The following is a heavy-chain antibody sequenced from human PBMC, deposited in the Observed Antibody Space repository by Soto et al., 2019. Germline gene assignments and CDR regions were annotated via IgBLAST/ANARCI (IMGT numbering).Heavy chain of an antibody. J-gene: IGHJ4*02. V-gene: IGHV3-11*06. D-gene: IGHD5-18*01. CDR3: AGYSYGSYFDY. CDR1: GFTFSDYY. CDR2: ISSSSSYT. Sequence: PGGSLRLSCAASGFTFSDYYMSWIRQAPGKGLEWVSYISSSSSYTNYADSVKGRFTISRDNAKNSLYLQMNSLRAEDTAVYYCAGYSYGSYFDYWGQGTLVTVSS.